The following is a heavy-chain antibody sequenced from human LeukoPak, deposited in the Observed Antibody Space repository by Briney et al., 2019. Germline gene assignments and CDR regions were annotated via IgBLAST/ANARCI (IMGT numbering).Heavy chain of an antibody. CDR1: GYSFTSYW. D-gene: IGHD3-22*01. J-gene: IGHJ4*02. CDR3: ARLYDSDSYYFNY. Sequence: GESLKISCKGSGYSFTSYWIAWVRQMPGKGLEWMGIIYPADSDTRYSPSFQGQVTISADKSISTAYLQWSSLKASDTAMYHCARLYDSDSYYFNYWGQGTLVTVSS. CDR2: IYPADSDT. V-gene: IGHV5-51*01.